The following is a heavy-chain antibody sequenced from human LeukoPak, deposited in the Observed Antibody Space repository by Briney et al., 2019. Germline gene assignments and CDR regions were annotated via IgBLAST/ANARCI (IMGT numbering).Heavy chain of an antibody. Sequence: SETLSLTCTVSGGSISSYYWSWLRQPPGKGLEWIGYIYYSGTTNYNPSLKSRVTISVDTSKNQFSLKLSSVTAAGTAVYYCARGVYIAAAQYGYWGQGTLVTVSS. V-gene: IGHV4-59*01. CDR1: GGSISSYY. CDR3: ARGVYIAAAQYGY. CDR2: IYYSGTT. J-gene: IGHJ4*02. D-gene: IGHD6-13*01.